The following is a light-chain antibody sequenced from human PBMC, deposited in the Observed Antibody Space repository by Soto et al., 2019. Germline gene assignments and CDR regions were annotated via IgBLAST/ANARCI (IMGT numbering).Light chain of an antibody. CDR1: SRDVGGYKY. Sequence: QSALTQPASVSGSPGQSITISCTGTSRDVGGYKYVSWYQQHPGKAPKLMIYEVSNRPSGVSNRFSGSKSGNTASLTISGLQAEDEADYYCSSYTISSTYVFGTGTKVTVL. CDR2: EVS. CDR3: SSYTISSTYV. J-gene: IGLJ1*01. V-gene: IGLV2-14*01.